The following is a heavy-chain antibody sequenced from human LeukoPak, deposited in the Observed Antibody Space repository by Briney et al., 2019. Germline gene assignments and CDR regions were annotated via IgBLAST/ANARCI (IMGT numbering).Heavy chain of an antibody. CDR1: GFTFSSYA. Sequence: PGGALRLSCAASGFTFSSYAMSWVRQAPGKGLEWVSAISGSGGSTYYADSVKGRFTISRDNSKNTLYLQMDSLRAEDTAVYYCAKVMLQFGSSGYRPPLPPDYWGQGTLVTVSS. V-gene: IGHV3-23*01. CDR3: AKVMLQFGSSGYRPPLPPDY. D-gene: IGHD3-22*01. J-gene: IGHJ4*02. CDR2: ISGSGGST.